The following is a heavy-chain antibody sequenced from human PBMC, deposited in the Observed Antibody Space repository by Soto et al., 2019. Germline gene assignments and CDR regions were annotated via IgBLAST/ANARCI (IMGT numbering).Heavy chain of an antibody. V-gene: IGHV4-31*03. CDR3: ARFIRAYTDYWFDP. J-gene: IGHJ5*02. Sequence: SSETLSLTCTASGDSISSGGYYWSWIRQLPGKDLEWIGYVYYTGSTYYNPSLKSRVTISVDTSKNEFSLMVTSMTAADTAVYYCARFIRAYTDYWFDPWGQGTVVTVSS. CDR1: GDSISSGGYY. CDR2: VYYTGST. D-gene: IGHD3-10*01.